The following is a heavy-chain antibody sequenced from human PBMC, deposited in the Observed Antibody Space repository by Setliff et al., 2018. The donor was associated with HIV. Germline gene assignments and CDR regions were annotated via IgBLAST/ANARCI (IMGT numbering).Heavy chain of an antibody. Sequence: SETLSLTCTVSGGSISSFSYYWGWIRQPPGKGPEWIGSIFHTGNTYYNPSLKSRVTISVDTSNNQISLKLTSVTAADTAVYYCTIPASSLAPNWGRGTQVTVSS. CDR1: GGSISSFSYY. CDR2: IFHTGNT. V-gene: IGHV4-39*01. J-gene: IGHJ4*02. CDR3: TIPASSLAPN.